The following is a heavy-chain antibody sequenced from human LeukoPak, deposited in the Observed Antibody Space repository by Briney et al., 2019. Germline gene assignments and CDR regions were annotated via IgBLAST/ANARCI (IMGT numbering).Heavy chain of an antibody. CDR2: IYYSGST. J-gene: IGHJ4*02. D-gene: IGHD3-22*01. CDR3: ARSYYYDYRQIDY. Sequence: NPSETLSLTCTVSGDSISTSSYYWGWIRQPPGKGLEWLGSIYYSGSTYYNPSLKSRVPISVDTSKNQFSLNLYSVTAADTAVFYCARSYYYDYRQIDYWGQGTLVTVSS. CDR1: GDSISTSSYY. V-gene: IGHV4-39*01.